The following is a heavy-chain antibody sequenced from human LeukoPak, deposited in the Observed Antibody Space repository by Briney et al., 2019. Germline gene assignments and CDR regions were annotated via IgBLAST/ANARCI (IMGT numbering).Heavy chain of an antibody. Sequence: SETLSLTCAVYGGSFSGYYWSWIRQPPGKGLKWIGEINHSGSTNYNPSLKSRVTISVDTSKNQFSLKLSSVTAADTAVYYCARVFSLGRPVYYYYYGMDVWGQGTTVTVSS. J-gene: IGHJ6*02. CDR1: GGSFSGYY. D-gene: IGHD7-27*01. CDR3: ARVFSLGRPVYYYYYGMDV. V-gene: IGHV4-34*01. CDR2: INHSGST.